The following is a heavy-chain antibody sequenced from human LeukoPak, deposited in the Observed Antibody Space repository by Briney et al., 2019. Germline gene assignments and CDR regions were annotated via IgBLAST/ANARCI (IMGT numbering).Heavy chain of an antibody. J-gene: IGHJ4*02. D-gene: IGHD3-3*01. CDR3: ARDQTIFGVVIAFDY. CDR1: GGSITSTTYY. Sequence: PSETLSLTCSLSGGSITSTTYYWGWIRQPPGKGLEWIGSSYYSGNTYYNPSLESRVTISLDTSRKQFSLKLSSVTAADTAVYYCARDQTIFGVVIAFDYWGQGTLVTVSS. V-gene: IGHV4-39*02. CDR2: SYYSGNT.